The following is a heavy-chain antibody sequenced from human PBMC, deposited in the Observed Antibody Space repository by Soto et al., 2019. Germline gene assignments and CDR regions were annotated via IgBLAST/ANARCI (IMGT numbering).Heavy chain of an antibody. D-gene: IGHD3-22*01. CDR3: AKDPANTYDSSGYYSYFDY. J-gene: IGHJ4*02. CDR1: GFTFSSYG. CDR2: ISYDGSNK. V-gene: IGHV3-30*18. Sequence: GGSLRLSCAASGFTFSSYGMHWVRQAPGKGLEWVAVISYDGSNKYYADSVKGRFTISRNNSKNTLYLQMNSLRAEDTAVYYCAKDPANTYDSSGYYSYFDYWGQGTLVTVSS.